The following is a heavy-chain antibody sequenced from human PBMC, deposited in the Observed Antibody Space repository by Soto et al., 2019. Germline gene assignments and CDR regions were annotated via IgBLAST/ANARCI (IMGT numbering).Heavy chain of an antibody. D-gene: IGHD3-9*01. CDR2: ISAYNGNT. CDR1: GYTFTSYG. V-gene: IGHV1-18*01. J-gene: IGHJ5*02. CDR3: AVAHCMLTGPWFAP. Sequence: QVPLVQSGAEVKKPGASVKVSCKASGYTFTSYGISWVRQAPGQGLEWMGWISAYNGNTNYAQKLQGRVTMTTDTSTSTASMELRSLRTSNTAVYYCAVAHCMLTGPWFAPCGDGTMVTVSS.